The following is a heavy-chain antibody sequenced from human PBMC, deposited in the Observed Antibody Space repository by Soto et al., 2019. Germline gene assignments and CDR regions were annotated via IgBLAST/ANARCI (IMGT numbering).Heavy chain of an antibody. CDR3: AGGYDSGGYYHY. CDR2: A. D-gene: IGHD3-22*01. Sequence: ANSAQKFHGRVTITADTSASTAYMELSSLRSEDTAVYYCAGGYDSGGYYHYWGQGTLVTVSS. V-gene: IGHV1-69*06. J-gene: IGHJ4*02.